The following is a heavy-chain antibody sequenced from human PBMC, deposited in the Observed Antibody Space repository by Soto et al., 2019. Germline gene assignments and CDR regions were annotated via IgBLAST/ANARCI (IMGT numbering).Heavy chain of an antibody. V-gene: IGHV4-31*03. Sequence: QVQLQESGPGLVKPSQTLSLTCTVSGGSISSGGYFWSWIRQPPGKGLEWIGNIFYSGTTYYNPSLKSRVTLAVDTSQNPFSLKLSSVTAADTAVYFCARGVLYWGQGTLVTVSS. D-gene: IGHD1-1*01. CDR2: IFYSGTT. CDR1: GGSISSGGYF. CDR3: ARGVLY. J-gene: IGHJ4*02.